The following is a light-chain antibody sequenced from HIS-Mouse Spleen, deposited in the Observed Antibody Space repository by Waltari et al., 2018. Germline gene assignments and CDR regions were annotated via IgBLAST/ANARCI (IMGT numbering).Light chain of an antibody. J-gene: IGLJ2*01. CDR1: ALPKKY. CDR2: EDS. CDR3: YSTDSSGNHRV. V-gene: IGLV3-10*01. Sequence: SYELTQPPSVSVSPGQTARITCSGDALPKKYAYWYQQKSGQAPVLVSYEDSKRPPGIPERFSCSSSGTMATLTISGAQVEDEADYYCYSTDSSGNHRVFGGGTKLTVL.